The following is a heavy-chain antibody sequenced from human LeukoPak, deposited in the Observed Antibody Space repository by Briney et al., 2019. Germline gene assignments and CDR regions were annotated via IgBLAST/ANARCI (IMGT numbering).Heavy chain of an antibody. CDR3: ASNMDV. J-gene: IGHJ6*03. CDR2: ISYDGSNK. CDR1: GFTFSSYA. V-gene: IGHV3-30*04. Sequence: GGSLRLSCAASGFTFSSYAMHWVRQAPGKGLEWVAVISYDGSNKYYADSVKGRFTISRDNSKNTLYLQMNSLRAEDTAVYYCASNMDVWGKGTTVTISS.